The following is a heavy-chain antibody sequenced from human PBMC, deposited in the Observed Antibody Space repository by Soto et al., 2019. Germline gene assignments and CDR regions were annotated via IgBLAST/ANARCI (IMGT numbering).Heavy chain of an antibody. Sequence: SETLSLTCAVSGGSISSGGYSWSWIRQPPGKGLEWIGYIYHSGSTYYNPSLKSRVTISVDRSKNQFSLKLSSVTAADTAVYYCARVRWGSDGSGHYLDASDIWGQGTMVTVSS. V-gene: IGHV4-30-2*01. CDR2: IYHSGST. CDR3: ARVRWGSDGSGHYLDASDI. D-gene: IGHD3-22*01. J-gene: IGHJ3*02. CDR1: GGSISSGGYS.